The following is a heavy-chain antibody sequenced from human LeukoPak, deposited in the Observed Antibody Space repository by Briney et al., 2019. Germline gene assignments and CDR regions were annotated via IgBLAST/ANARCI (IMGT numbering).Heavy chain of an antibody. Sequence: AGGSLRLSCAASGFTFSSYGMHWVRQAPGKGLEWVALISYDGSKKYYADSVKGRFTISRDNFENTLHLQMNSLRSEDTAMYYCAKDSTTVLDYWGQGTLVTVSS. CDR3: AKDSTTVLDY. CDR1: GFTFSSYG. V-gene: IGHV3-30*18. J-gene: IGHJ4*02. CDR2: ISYDGSKK. D-gene: IGHD2-2*01.